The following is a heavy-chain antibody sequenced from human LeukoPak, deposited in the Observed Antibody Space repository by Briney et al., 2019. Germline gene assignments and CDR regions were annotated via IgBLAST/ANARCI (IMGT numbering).Heavy chain of an antibody. CDR2: TIGSGGNT. CDR1: GFTFSSYA. D-gene: IGHD2-8*02. V-gene: IGHV3-23*01. CDR3: AKGPTYSTGYYFDY. Sequence: PGGSLRLSCAASGFTFSSYAMSWVRQAPGKGLEWVSATIGSGGNTYYSDSVKGRFTISRDNSKNTLYLQMNSLRAEDTAVYYCAKGPTYSTGYYFDYWGQGTLVTVSS. J-gene: IGHJ4*02.